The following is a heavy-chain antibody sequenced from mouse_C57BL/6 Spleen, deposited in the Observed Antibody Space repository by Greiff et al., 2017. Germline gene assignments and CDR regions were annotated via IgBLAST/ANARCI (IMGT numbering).Heavy chain of an antibody. CDR2: ISSGGDYI. D-gene: IGHD2-4*01. J-gene: IGHJ4*01. V-gene: IGHV5-9-1*02. CDR1: GFTFSSYA. CDR3: TRDDYGYAMDY. Sequence: DVQLVESGEGLVKPGGSLKLSCAASGFTFSSYAMSWVRQTPEKRLEWVAYISSGGDYIYYADTVKGRFTISRDNARNTLYLQMSSLKSEDTAMYYCTRDDYGYAMDYWGQGTSVTVSS.